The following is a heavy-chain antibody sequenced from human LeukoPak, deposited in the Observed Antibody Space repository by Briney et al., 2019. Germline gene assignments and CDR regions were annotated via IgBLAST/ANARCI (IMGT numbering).Heavy chain of an antibody. Sequence: GESLKISCKGSGYSFTSYWIGWVRQMPGKGLEWMGIIYPGDSDTRYSPSFQGQVTISADKSISTAYLQWSSLKASDTAMYYCARAYYNDSSGYLYYFDYWGQGTLVTVSS. CDR3: ARAYYNDSSGYLYYFDY. CDR1: GYSFTSYW. D-gene: IGHD3-22*01. J-gene: IGHJ4*02. CDR2: IYPGDSDT. V-gene: IGHV5-51*01.